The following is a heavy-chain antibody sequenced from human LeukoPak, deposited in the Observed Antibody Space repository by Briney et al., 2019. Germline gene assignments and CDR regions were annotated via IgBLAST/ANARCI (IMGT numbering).Heavy chain of an antibody. V-gene: IGHV4-34*01. Sequence: SETLSLTCAVYGGSFSGYYWSWIRQPPGKGLEWNGNIYYSGTTYYNPSLKSRVTISVDTSKNQFSLKLSSVTAADTAVYYCASTDYYDSSGYPVPLDYWGQGTLVTVSS. CDR2: IYYSGTT. CDR1: GGSFSGYY. J-gene: IGHJ4*02. D-gene: IGHD3-22*01. CDR3: ASTDYYDSSGYPVPLDY.